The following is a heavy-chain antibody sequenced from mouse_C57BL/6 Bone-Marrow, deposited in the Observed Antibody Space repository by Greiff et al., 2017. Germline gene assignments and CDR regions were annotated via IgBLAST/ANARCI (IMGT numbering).Heavy chain of an antibody. Sequence: QVQLKQPGAELVKPGASVKLSCKASGYTFTSYWMPWVKPRPGRGLEWIGRIDPNSGGTKYNEQFKSKATLTVDKPSSTAYMQLSSLTSEDAAVYDCARSVVARSNWYFDVWGTGTTVTVSS. CDR3: ARSVVARSNWYFDV. CDR1: GYTFTSYW. J-gene: IGHJ1*03. D-gene: IGHD1-1*01. V-gene: IGHV1-72*01. CDR2: IDPNSGGT.